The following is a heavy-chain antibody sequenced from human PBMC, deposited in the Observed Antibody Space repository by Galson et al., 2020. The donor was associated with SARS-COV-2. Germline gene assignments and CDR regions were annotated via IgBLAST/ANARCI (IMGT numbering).Heavy chain of an antibody. Sequence: GESLKISCAASGFTFSSYAMSWVRQAPGKGLEWVSAISGSGGSTYYADSVKGRFTISRDNSKNTLYLQMNSLRAEDTAVYYCAKDLLWFGELTGLYDAFDIWGQGKMVTVSS. V-gene: IGHV3-23*01. D-gene: IGHD3-10*01. CDR3: AKDLLWFGELTGLYDAFDI. CDR1: GFTFSSYA. CDR2: ISGSGGST. J-gene: IGHJ3*02.